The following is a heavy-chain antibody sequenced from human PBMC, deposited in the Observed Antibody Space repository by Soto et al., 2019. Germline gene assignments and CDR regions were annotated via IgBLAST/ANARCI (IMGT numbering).Heavy chain of an antibody. J-gene: IGHJ6*02. CDR3: VRHKVRYVELYYNMDV. Sequence: SGPTLVNPTQTLTLTCTVSRFSLRTSGMCVSWIRQPPVKALEWLALIDWDDEKIYSTSLKTKITISKDTSKNQAVRTMSIMDPVETGNYYCVRHKVRYVELYYNMDVWGHGTPVTVSS. D-gene: IGHD3-9*01. CDR1: RFSLRTSGMC. CDR2: IDWDDEK. V-gene: IGHV2-70*01.